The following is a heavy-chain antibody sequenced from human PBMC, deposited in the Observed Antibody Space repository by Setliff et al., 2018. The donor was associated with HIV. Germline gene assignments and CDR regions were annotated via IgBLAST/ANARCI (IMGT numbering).Heavy chain of an antibody. CDR1: GYSISNGSY. CDR3: ARSEMPSIIDY. D-gene: IGHD2-2*01. CDR2: INHRGAT. Sequence: SETLSLTCNVSGYSISNGSYWGWIRQPPGKGLEWIANINHRGATSYNPSLKSRVTISSDTSKNQFSLSLTSVTAADTAVYYCARSEMPSIIDYWGQGTLVTVSS. J-gene: IGHJ4*02. V-gene: IGHV4-38-2*02.